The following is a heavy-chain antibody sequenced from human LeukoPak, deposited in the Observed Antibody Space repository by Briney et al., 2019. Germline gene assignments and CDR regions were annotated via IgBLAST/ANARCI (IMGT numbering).Heavy chain of an antibody. CDR3: ARDSVWLYRSTPSVAFFDP. Sequence: ASVKVSCKASGYTFTSYGISWVRQAPGQGLEWMGWISAYNGNTNYAQKLQGSVTMTTDTSTSTAYMELRSLRSDDTAVYYCARDSVWLYRSTPSVAFFDPWGQGTLVTVSS. D-gene: IGHD6-13*01. V-gene: IGHV1-18*01. CDR2: ISAYNGNT. CDR1: GYTFTSYG. J-gene: IGHJ5*02.